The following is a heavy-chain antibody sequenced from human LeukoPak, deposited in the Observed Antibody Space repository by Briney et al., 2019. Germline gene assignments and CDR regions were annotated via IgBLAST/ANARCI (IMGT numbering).Heavy chain of an antibody. CDR2: IYYSGST. CDR3: ARSRGGSYGPPGSFDY. Sequence: SETLSLTCTVSGGSISSYYWSWIRQPPGKGLEWIGYIYYSGSTNYNPSLKSRVTISVDTSKNQFSLKLSSVTAADTAVYYCARSRGGSYGPPGSFDYWGQGTLVTVSS. V-gene: IGHV4-59*01. J-gene: IGHJ4*02. CDR1: GGSISSYY. D-gene: IGHD3-16*01.